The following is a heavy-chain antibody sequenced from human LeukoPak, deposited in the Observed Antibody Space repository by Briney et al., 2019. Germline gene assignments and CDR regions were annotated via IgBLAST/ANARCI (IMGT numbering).Heavy chain of an antibody. Sequence: GSLRLSCAASGFSFSTHDMSWVRQAPGKGLEWVSAIGRSGDGTTYADSVKGRFTISRDNSKNTLFLQMNSLRAEDTAVYYCARAVGQWYFDLWGRGSLVTVSS. J-gene: IGHJ2*01. CDR1: GFSFSTHD. CDR2: IGRSGDGT. CDR3: ARAVGQWYFDL. V-gene: IGHV3-23*01.